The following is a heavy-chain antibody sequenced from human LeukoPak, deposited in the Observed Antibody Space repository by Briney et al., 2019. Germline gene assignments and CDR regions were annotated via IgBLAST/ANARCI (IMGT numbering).Heavy chain of an antibody. CDR1: TFAFGGYW. CDR3: VADRGKWSGGDF. Sequence: GGSLRLSCAGSTFAFGGYWIHWVRQLPGKGLAWVSRIDSAGGRIQWADSVKGRFTISRDNAKNTVYLQMNSLRPEDSAVYYCVADRGKWSGGDFWGRGTLVIVSS. D-gene: IGHD3-10*01. CDR2: IDSAGGRI. V-gene: IGHV3-74*01. J-gene: IGHJ4*02.